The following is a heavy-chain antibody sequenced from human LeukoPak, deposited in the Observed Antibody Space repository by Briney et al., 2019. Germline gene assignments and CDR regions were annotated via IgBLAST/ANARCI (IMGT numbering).Heavy chain of an antibody. CDR1: GGSISSSSYY. CDR2: INHRGSN. Sequence: SETLSLTCTVSGGSISSSSYYWGWIRQPPGKGLEWIGEINHRGSNNYNPSLKSRVTISVDTSKNQFSLKLSSVTAADTAVYYCASLYSGSYYALDYWGQGTLVTVSS. CDR3: ASLYSGSYYALDY. J-gene: IGHJ4*02. V-gene: IGHV4-39*07. D-gene: IGHD1-26*01.